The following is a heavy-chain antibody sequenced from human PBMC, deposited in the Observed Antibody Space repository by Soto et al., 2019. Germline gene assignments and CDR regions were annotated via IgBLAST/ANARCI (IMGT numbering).Heavy chain of an antibody. CDR2: ISHDGRIE. J-gene: IGHJ5*02. CDR1: GFTFSTFA. Sequence: GGSLRLSCAASGFTFSTFALHWVSQAPGEGLEWVALISHDGRIEKYADSVKGRFTISRDNSKNTLYMQMDSLRLEDTGVYYCARDGLPDDFRSGGYWFDPWGQGTQVTVSS. CDR3: ARDGLPDDFRSGGYWFDP. D-gene: IGHD3-3*01. V-gene: IGHV3-30-3*01.